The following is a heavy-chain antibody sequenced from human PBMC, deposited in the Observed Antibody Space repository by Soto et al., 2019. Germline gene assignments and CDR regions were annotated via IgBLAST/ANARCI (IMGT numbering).Heavy chain of an antibody. J-gene: IGHJ6*02. CDR1: GGTFSSYA. CDR2: IIPIFGTA. Sequence: SVKVSCKASGGTFSSYAISWVRQAPGQGLEWMGGIIPIFGTANYAQKFQGRVTITADESTSTAYMELSSLRSEDTAVYYCARVYCTNGVCSHYYYYYGMDVWGQGTTVTVSS. CDR3: ARVYCTNGVCSHYYYYYGMDV. V-gene: IGHV1-69*13. D-gene: IGHD2-8*01.